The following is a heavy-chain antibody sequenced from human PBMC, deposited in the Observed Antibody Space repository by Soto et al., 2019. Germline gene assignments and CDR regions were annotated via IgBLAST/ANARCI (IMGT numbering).Heavy chain of an antibody. D-gene: IGHD1-26*01. V-gene: IGHV3-30*18. CDR3: AQGVGSTLQNYYFYGLDV. CDR2: ISYDGSKK. Sequence: QVQLVESGGGVVQPGRSLRLSCAASGFTFSNYAMHWVRQAPGKGLEWVAVISYDGSKKYYADSVKGRFTISRDNSKNTLYLQMNRLRGEETAVYYCAQGVGSTLQNYYFYGLDVWGQGTTVTVSS. CDR1: GFTFSNYA. J-gene: IGHJ6*02.